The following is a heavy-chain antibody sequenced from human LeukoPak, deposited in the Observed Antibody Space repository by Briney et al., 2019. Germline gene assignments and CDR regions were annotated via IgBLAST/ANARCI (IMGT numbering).Heavy chain of an antibody. D-gene: IGHD4-17*01. CDR2: ISGSGSTI. Sequence: PGGSLRLSCAASGFTFSDYYMSWIRQAPGKGLEWVSYISGSGSTIYYADSVKGRFTISRDNAKNSLYLQMNSLRAEDTAVYYCARADTPTVTTLSGWGQGTLVTVSS. V-gene: IGHV3-11*04. CDR3: ARADTPTVTTLSG. CDR1: GFTFSDYY. J-gene: IGHJ4*02.